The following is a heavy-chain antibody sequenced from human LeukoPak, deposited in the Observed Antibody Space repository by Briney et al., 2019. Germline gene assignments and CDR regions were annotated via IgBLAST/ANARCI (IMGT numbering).Heavy chain of an antibody. CDR1: GGSISSSGFF. CDR2: IFYSGTT. V-gene: IGHV4-39*01. CDR3: ARMPTAPHNWFDP. Sequence: PSETLSLTCTVSGGSISSSGFFWGWIRQPPGKGLEWIGSIFYSGTTYYNPSLKSRVTISVDTSKNQFSLKLNSVTAADTAVYYCARMPTAPHNWFDPWGQGTLVTVSS. D-gene: IGHD2-21*02. J-gene: IGHJ5*02.